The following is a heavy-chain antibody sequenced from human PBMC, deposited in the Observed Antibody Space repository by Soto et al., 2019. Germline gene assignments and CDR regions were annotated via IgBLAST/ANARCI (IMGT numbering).Heavy chain of an antibody. J-gene: IGHJ4*02. V-gene: IGHV1-8*01. CDR2: MNPNSGYT. CDR3: ARVFGSIDY. D-gene: IGHD2-21*01. Sequence: ASVKVSCEASGYTFTSYDINWVRQATGQGLEWMGWMNPNSGYTGHAQKFQGRVTMTRDTSTSTAYMELSSLRSEDTAVYYCARVFGSIDYWGQGTLVTVSS. CDR1: GYTFTSYD.